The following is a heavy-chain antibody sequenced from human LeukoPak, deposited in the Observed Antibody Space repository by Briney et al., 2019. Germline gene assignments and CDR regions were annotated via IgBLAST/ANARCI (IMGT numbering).Heavy chain of an antibody. CDR2: ISSSSSYI. D-gene: IGHD3-3*01. CDR3: ARAPRRYYDFWSGYSGGRYYFDY. J-gene: IGHJ4*02. V-gene: IGHV3-21*01. CDR1: GFTFSSYS. Sequence: GGSLSLSCAASGFTFSSYSMNWVRQAPGKGLEWVSSISSSSSYIYYADSVKGRFTISRDNAKNSLYLQMNSLRAEDTAVYYCARAPRRYYDFWSGYSGGRYYFDYWGQGTLVTVSS.